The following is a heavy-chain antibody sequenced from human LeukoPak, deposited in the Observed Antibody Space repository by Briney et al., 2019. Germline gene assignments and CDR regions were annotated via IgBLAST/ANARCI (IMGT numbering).Heavy chain of an antibody. V-gene: IGHV1-2*02. CDR2: INPNSGGT. CDR3: ASLAHFDGSTYYPDF. D-gene: IGHD3-22*01. Sequence: GESLKISCKGSGYSFTSYWIGWVRQMPGKGLEWMGWINPNSGGTNYAQNFQGRVTMTRDTSITTAYMELSRLTSDDTAVYYCASLAHFDGSTYYPDFWGQGTLVTVSS. J-gene: IGHJ4*02. CDR1: GYSFTSYW.